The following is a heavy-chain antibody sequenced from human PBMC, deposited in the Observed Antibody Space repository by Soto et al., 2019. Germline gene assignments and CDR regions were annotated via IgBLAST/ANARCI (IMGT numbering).Heavy chain of an antibody. J-gene: IGHJ6*02. CDR2: IYHSGST. Sequence: SETLSLTYAVSGGSISSGGYSWSWIRQPPGKGLEWIGYIYHSGSTYYNPSLKSRVTISVDRSKNQFSLKLSSVTAADTAVYYCARGNYGSGRYYYYYYGMDVWGQGTTVTVSS. V-gene: IGHV4-30-2*01. CDR3: ARGNYGSGRYYYYYYGMDV. CDR1: GGSISSGGYS. D-gene: IGHD4-4*01.